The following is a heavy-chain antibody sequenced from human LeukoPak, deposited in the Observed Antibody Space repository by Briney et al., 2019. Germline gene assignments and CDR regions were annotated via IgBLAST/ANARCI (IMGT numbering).Heavy chain of an antibody. CDR3: ASKAVRTFDY. Sequence: SETLSLTCTVSGGSISSYYWSWIRQPPGKGLEWIGEINHSGSTNYNPSLKSRVTISVDTSKNQFSLKLSSVTAADTAVYYCASKAVRTFDYWGQGTLVTVSS. CDR2: INHSGST. D-gene: IGHD6-19*01. CDR1: GGSISSYY. J-gene: IGHJ4*02. V-gene: IGHV4-34*01.